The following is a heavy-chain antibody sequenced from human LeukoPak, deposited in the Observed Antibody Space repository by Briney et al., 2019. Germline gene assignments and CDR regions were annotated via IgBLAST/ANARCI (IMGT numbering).Heavy chain of an antibody. D-gene: IGHD3-10*01. CDR1: GFTFSDYY. CDR2: ISSSSSYT. V-gene: IGHV3-11*06. Sequence: GGSLRLSCAASGFTFSDYYMSWIRQAPGKGLEWVSYISSSSSYTNYADSVKGRFTISRDNAKNSLYLQMNSLRAEDTALYYCARYGSGNFNDYWGQGTLVTVSS. CDR3: ARYGSGNFNDY. J-gene: IGHJ4*02.